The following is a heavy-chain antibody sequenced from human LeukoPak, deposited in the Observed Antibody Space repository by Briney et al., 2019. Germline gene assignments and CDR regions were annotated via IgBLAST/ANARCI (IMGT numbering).Heavy chain of an antibody. V-gene: IGHV1-2*02. D-gene: IGHD3-22*01. CDR3: ARVLTYYYDSSGYYPYYYYYYMDV. Sequence: ASVKVSCKASGYTFTGYYMHWVRQAPGQGLEWMGWINPNSGGTNYAQKLQGRVTMTTDTSTSTAYTELRSLRSDDTAVYYCARVLTYYYDSSGYYPYYYYYYMDVWGKGTTVTISS. CDR1: GYTFTGYY. J-gene: IGHJ6*03. CDR2: INPNSGGT.